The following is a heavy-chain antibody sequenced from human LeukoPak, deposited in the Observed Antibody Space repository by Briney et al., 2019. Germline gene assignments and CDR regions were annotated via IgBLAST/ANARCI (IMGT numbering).Heavy chain of an antibody. D-gene: IGHD3-22*01. J-gene: IGHJ4*02. Sequence: ASVKVSCKASGYTFTSYYMHWVRQAPGQGLEWMGIINPSGGSTSYAQKFQGRVTMTRDTSTSTVYMELSSLRSEDTAVYYCAREGSRHYYDSSGNEIDCWGQGTLVTVSS. CDR3: AREGSRHYYDSSGNEIDC. CDR1: GYTFTSYY. CDR2: INPSGGST. V-gene: IGHV1-46*01.